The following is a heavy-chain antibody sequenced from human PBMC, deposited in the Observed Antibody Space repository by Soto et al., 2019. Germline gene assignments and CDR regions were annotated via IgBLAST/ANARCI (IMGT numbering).Heavy chain of an antibody. CDR2: ISGSGGST. V-gene: IGHV3-23*01. J-gene: IGHJ4*02. Sequence: GGSLRLSCAASGFTFSSYAMSWVRQAPGKGLEWVSAISGSGGSTYYADSVKGRVTISRDNSKNTLYLQMNSLRAEDTALYYCAKDAVDTAMVFNYFDYWGQGTLVTVSS. CDR3: AKDAVDTAMVFNYFDY. D-gene: IGHD5-18*01. CDR1: GFTFSSYA.